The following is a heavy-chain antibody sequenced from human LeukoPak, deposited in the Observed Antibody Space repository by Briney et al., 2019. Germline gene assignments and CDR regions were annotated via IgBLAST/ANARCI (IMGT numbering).Heavy chain of an antibody. J-gene: IGHJ5*02. CDR1: GFPFSSYA. CDR2: IHGDGDNI. D-gene: IGHD1-26*01. V-gene: IGHV3-74*01. Sequence: GGSLTLSCAASGFPFSSYAMYWVRQAPGKGLVWVARIHGDGDNISYADSVRGRFTISRDNAKDTLYLHVNSLRPEDTAVYYCARAQVGAPTDLWGQGTLVTVSS. CDR3: ARAQVGAPTDL.